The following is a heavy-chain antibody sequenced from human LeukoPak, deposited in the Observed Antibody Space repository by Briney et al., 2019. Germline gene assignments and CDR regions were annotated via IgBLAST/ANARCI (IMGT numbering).Heavy chain of an antibody. CDR3: ASFGGSSSAVDY. D-gene: IGHD6-6*01. CDR2: IIPIFGTA. Sequence: SVKVSCKASGGTFSSYAISWVRQAPGQGLEWMGGIIPIFGTANYAQKFQGRVTITADESTSTAYMELSSLRSDDTAVYYCASFGGSSSAVDYWGQGTLVTVSS. J-gene: IGHJ4*02. V-gene: IGHV1-69*13. CDR1: GGTFSSYA.